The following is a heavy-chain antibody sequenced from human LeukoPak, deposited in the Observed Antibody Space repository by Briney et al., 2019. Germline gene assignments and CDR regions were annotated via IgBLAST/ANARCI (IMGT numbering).Heavy chain of an antibody. J-gene: IGHJ4*02. CDR1: GGTFSSYA. CDR3: AKDRNPEMDY. V-gene: IGHV1-69*05. Sequence: ASVKVSCKASGGTFSSYAISWVRQAPGQGLEWMGGIIPIFGTANYAQKFQGRVTITTDESTSTAYMELSSLRSEDTAVYYCAKDRNPEMDYWGQGTLVTVSS. CDR2: IIPIFGTA.